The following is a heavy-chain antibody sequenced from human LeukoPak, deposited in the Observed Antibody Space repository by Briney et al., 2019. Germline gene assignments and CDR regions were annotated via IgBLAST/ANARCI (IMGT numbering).Heavy chain of an antibody. CDR2: IRYDGSNK. CDR1: GFTFSSYG. D-gene: IGHD2-15*01. Sequence: PGRSLRLSCAASGFTFSSYGMHWVRQAPGKGLEWVAFIRYDGSNKYYADSVKGRITISRDNSKNTLYLQMNSLRAEDTAVYYCAKDTVAKTDYYYYMDVWGKGTTVTISS. J-gene: IGHJ6*03. V-gene: IGHV3-30*02. CDR3: AKDTVAKTDYYYYMDV.